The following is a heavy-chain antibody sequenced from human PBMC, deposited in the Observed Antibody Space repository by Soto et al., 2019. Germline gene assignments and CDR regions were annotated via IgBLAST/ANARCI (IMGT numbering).Heavy chain of an antibody. Sequence: PSETLSLTCTDSGGSLSSYYWSWIRQPPGKGLEWIGYVHYSGSTNYNPSLKSRVTISVDTSKNQFSLRLSSVTAADTAVYYCARVDYDVLTGYYFDYWGQGTLVTVSS. J-gene: IGHJ4*02. CDR3: ARVDYDVLTGYYFDY. D-gene: IGHD3-9*01. V-gene: IGHV4-59*01. CDR2: VHYSGST. CDR1: GGSLSSYY.